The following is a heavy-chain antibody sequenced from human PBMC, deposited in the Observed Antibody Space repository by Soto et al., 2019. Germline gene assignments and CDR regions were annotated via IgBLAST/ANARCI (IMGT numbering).Heavy chain of an antibody. D-gene: IGHD6-13*01. J-gene: IGHJ6*02. CDR2: ISSSSSYI. CDR3: ARDQLSGSWDYYYDYGMDV. Sequence: EVQLVESGGGLVKPGGSLRLSCAASGFTFSSYSMNWVRQAPGKGLEWVSSISSSSSYIYYADSVKGRFTISRDNAKNARYLQMNSLRAEDTAVYYCARDQLSGSWDYYYDYGMDVWGQGTTVTVSS. CDR1: GFTFSSYS. V-gene: IGHV3-21*01.